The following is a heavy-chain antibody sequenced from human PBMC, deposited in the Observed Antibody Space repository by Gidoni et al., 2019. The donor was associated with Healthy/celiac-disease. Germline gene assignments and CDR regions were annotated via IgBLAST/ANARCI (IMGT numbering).Heavy chain of an antibody. V-gene: IGHV4-59*01. CDR3: AREGAGYGGNSVPNGYYGMDV. Sequence: PGLVKPSETLSLTCTVSGGSISSYYWSWIRQPPGKGLEWIGYIYYSGSTNYNPSLKSRVTISVDTSKNQFSLKLSSVTAADTAVYYCAREGAGYGGNSVPNGYYGMDVWGQGTTVTVSS. J-gene: IGHJ6*02. CDR2: IYYSGST. CDR1: GGSISSYY. D-gene: IGHD4-17*01.